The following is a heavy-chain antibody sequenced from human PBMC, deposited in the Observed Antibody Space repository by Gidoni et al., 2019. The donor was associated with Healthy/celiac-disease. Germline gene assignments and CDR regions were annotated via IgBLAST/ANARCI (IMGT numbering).Heavy chain of an antibody. V-gene: IGHV1-69*08. J-gene: IGHJ6*02. CDR1: GGTFSSYT. CDR3: ARDDNSGYVVWRGGGDRTITDGMDV. D-gene: IGHD5-12*01. CDR2: IIPILGIA. Sequence: QVQLVQSGAEVKKPGSSVKVSCKASGGTFSSYTISWVRQAPGQGLEWMGRIIPILGIANSAQKFQGRVTITADKSTSTAYMELSSLRSEDTAVYYCARDDNSGYVVWRGGGDRTITDGMDVWGQGTTVTVSS.